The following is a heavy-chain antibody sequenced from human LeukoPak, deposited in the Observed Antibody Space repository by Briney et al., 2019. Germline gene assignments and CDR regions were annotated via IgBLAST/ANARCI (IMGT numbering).Heavy chain of an antibody. Sequence: GGSLRLSCAASGFTFSSYSMNWVRQAPGKGLEWVSSISSSSSYIYYADSVKGRFTISRDNAKNSLYLQMNSLRAEDTAVYYCARDTYYYDSSGYPRAFDIWGRGTMVTVSS. CDR1: GFTFSSYS. J-gene: IGHJ3*02. V-gene: IGHV3-21*01. D-gene: IGHD3-22*01. CDR3: ARDTYYYDSSGYPRAFDI. CDR2: ISSSSSYI.